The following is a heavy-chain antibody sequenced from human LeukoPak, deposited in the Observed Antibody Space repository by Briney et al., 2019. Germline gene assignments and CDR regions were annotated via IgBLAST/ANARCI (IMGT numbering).Heavy chain of an antibody. Sequence: GGSLRLSCAASGFTFSSYWMSWVRQAPGKGLEWVANIKQDGSEKYYVDSVKGRFTISRDNSKNTLYLQMNSLRAEDTAVYYCAKAFPYSNDWRYFDYWGQGTLVTVSS. V-gene: IGHV3-7*03. J-gene: IGHJ4*02. CDR1: GFTFSSYW. CDR3: AKAFPYSNDWRYFDY. D-gene: IGHD5-18*01. CDR2: IKQDGSEK.